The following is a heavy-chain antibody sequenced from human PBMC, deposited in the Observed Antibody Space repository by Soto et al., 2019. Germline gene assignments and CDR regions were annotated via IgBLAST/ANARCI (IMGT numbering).Heavy chain of an antibody. CDR3: ARDGDYYGAGSYPPYNWFAR. CDR2: IYYSGST. J-gene: IGHJ5*02. D-gene: IGHD3-10*01. CDR1: GGSISSGGYY. Sequence: QVQLQESGPGLVKPSQTLSLTCTVSGGSISSGGYYWSWIRQHPGKGLEWFGYIYYSGSTYYNPSLKSRVTISGDTSKRHFCLKLSSVTAADSAVYYCARDGDYYGAGSYPPYNWFARWGQGTLVTDSS. V-gene: IGHV4-31*03.